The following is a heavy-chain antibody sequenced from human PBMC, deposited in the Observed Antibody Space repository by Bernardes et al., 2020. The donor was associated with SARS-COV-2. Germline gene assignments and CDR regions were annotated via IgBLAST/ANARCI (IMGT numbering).Heavy chain of an antibody. D-gene: IGHD6-6*01. CDR2: IYPGDSDT. CDR3: ALSIAAPYYYYGMDV. J-gene: IGHJ6*02. V-gene: IGHV5-51*01. Sequence: GESLKISCKGSGYSFTSYWIGWVRQMPGKGLEWMGIIYPGDSDTRYSPSFQGQVTISADKSISTAYLQWSSLKASDTAMYYCALSIAAPYYYYGMDVWGQGTTVTVSS. CDR1: GYSFTSYW.